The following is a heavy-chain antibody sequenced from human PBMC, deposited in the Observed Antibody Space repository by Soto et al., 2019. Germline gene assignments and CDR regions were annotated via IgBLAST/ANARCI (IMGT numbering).Heavy chain of an antibody. CDR2: INPNSGGT. CDR1: GYTFTGYY. CDR3: ASRSGYTSEFDY. Sequence: ASVKVSCKASGYTFTGYYMHWVRQAPGQGLEWMGWINPNSGGTNYAQKFQGRVTMTRNTSISTAYMELSRLRSDDTAVYYCASRSGYTSEFDYWGQGTLVTVSS. V-gene: IGHV1-2*02. D-gene: IGHD5-12*01. J-gene: IGHJ4*02.